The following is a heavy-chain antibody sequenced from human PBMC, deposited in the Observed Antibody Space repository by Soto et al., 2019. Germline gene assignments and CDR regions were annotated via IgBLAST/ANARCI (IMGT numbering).Heavy chain of an antibody. CDR1: GYTFTGYY. CDR2: INPNSGGT. Sequence: VASVKVSCKASGYTFTGYYMHWVRQAPGQGLEWMGWINPNSGGTNYAQKFQGWVTMTRDTSISTAYMELSRLRSDDTAVYYCARVHPNGDYYYGMDVWGQGTTVTVSS. V-gene: IGHV1-2*04. J-gene: IGHJ6*02. D-gene: IGHD3-10*01. CDR3: ARVHPNGDYYYGMDV.